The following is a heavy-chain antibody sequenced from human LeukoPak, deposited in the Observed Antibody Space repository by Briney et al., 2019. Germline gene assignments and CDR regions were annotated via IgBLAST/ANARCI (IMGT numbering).Heavy chain of an antibody. CDR3: ARRYCSGGSCYSRGHYYYYMDV. CDR2: INHSGST. J-gene: IGHJ6*03. CDR1: GGSFSGYY. D-gene: IGHD2-15*01. V-gene: IGHV4-34*01. Sequence: PSETLSLTCAVYGGSFSGYYWSWIRQPPGKGLEWIGEINHSGSTNYNPSLKSRVTISVDTSKNQFSLKLSSVTAADTAVYYCARRYCSGGSCYSRGHYYYYMDVWGKGTTVTVSS.